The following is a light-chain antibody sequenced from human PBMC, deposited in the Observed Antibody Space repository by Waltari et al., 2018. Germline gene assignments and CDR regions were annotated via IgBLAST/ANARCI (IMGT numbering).Light chain of an antibody. CDR2: KVS. CDR1: QSLVSSDGNTY. Sequence: DVAMTQSPLSLPVTLGQPASISCRSSQSLVSSDGNTYFNWFQQRAGQSPRLLLYKVSNRGSGVPDRFSGSGSGTDFTLRISRVEAEDVGVYYCMQGTHWPWTFGQGTKVEIK. CDR3: MQGTHWPWT. V-gene: IGKV2-30*01. J-gene: IGKJ1*01.